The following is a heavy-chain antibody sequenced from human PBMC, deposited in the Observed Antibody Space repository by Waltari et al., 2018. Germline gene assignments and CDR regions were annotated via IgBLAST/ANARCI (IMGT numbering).Heavy chain of an antibody. CDR2: IYPGDSET. D-gene: IGHD6-13*01. CDR1: GYSFISHW. Sequence: GSGYSFISHWIGWVRQMPGKGLEWMGIIYPGDSETTYSPTFQGQVTISADKSISTAYLQWSSLKASDSAMYYCARRGMGYSNSWLFDYWGQGTLVTVSS. CDR3: ARRGMGYSNSWLFDY. V-gene: IGHV5-51*01. J-gene: IGHJ4*02.